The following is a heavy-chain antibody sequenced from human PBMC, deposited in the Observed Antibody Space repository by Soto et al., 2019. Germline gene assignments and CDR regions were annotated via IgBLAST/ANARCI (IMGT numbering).Heavy chain of an antibody. V-gene: IGHV3-23*01. CDR2: ISGSGGST. J-gene: IGHJ4*02. Sequence: EVQLLESGGGLVQPGGSLRLSCAASGFTFSSYAMSWVRQAPGKGLEWVSGISGSGGSTYYADSVKGRFTMSRDNSKNTLYLQMNSLRAEDTAVYYCAKAHSGYVWGRSYFEYWGQGTLVTVSS. CDR1: GFTFSSYA. D-gene: IGHD5-12*01. CDR3: AKAHSGYVWGRSYFEY.